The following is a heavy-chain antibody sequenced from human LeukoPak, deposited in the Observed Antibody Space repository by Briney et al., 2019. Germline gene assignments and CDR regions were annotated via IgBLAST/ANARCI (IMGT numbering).Heavy chain of an antibody. D-gene: IGHD5-18*01. V-gene: IGHV4-39*02. CDR2: IYYSGST. Sequence: SETLSLTCTVSGGSISSSSYYWGWIRQPPGKGLEWIGSIYYSGSTYYNPSLKSRVTISVDTSKNQFSLKLSSVTAADTAVYYCARDSEGTAMVKLRWGQGTLVTVSS. CDR3: ARDSEGTAMVKLR. J-gene: IGHJ4*02. CDR1: GGSISSSSYY.